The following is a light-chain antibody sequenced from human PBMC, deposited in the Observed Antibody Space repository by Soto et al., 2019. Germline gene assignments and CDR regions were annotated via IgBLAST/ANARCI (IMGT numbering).Light chain of an antibody. V-gene: IGLV2-8*01. CDR2: EVN. CDR3: SSYAGSSNV. CDR1: SSDVGGYNY. Sequence: ALTQPPSASGSPGQSVAISCTGTSSDVGGYNYVSWYQQHPGKAPKLMIYEVNKRPSGVPDRFSGSKSGNTASLTVSGLQAEDEADYYYSSYAGSSNVFGTGTKVTVL. J-gene: IGLJ1*01.